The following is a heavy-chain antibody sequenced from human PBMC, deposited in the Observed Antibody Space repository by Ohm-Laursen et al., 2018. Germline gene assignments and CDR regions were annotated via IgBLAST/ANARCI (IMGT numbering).Heavy chain of an antibody. CDR3: TRAYSGYDRPLYGMDV. CDR1: GFTFSNAW. J-gene: IGHJ6*02. CDR2: IKSKTDGGTT. Sequence: SLRLSCAASGFTFSNAWMSWVRQAPGKGLAWVGRIKSKTDGGTTDYAAPVKGRFTISRDDSKNTLYLQMNSLKTEDTAVYYCTRAYSGYDRPLYGMDVWGQGTTVTVSS. D-gene: IGHD5-12*01. V-gene: IGHV3-15*01.